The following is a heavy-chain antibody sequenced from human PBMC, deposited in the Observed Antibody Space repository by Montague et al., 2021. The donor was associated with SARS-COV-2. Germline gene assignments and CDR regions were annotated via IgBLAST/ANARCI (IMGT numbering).Heavy chain of an antibody. CDR3: ARVPRNYDFWSGFYDAFDI. CDR1: GGSISSSSYY. J-gene: IGHJ3*02. V-gene: IGHV4-39*07. CDR2: IYYSGST. Sequence: SETRSLTCTVSGGSISSSSYYWGWIRQPPGKGLEWIGSIYYSGSTYYNPSLKSRVTISVDTSKNQFSLKLSSVTAAATAVYYCARVPRNYDFWSGFYDAFDIWGQGTMVTVSS. D-gene: IGHD3-3*01.